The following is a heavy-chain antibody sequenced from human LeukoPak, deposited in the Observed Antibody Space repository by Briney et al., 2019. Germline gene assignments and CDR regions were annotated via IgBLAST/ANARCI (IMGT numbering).Heavy chain of an antibody. J-gene: IGHJ6*02. Sequence: GGSLRLSCAASGFTFWMGWVRQAPGKGLEWVANTKPDGSAEYYADSVRGRFTTSRDNAKDSLYLQMNSLRAEDTALYYCAKDGAALWCGELRARYGMDVWGQGTTVTVSS. D-gene: IGHD3-10*01. CDR2: TKPDGSAE. CDR1: GFTFW. V-gene: IGHV3-7*03. CDR3: AKDGAALWCGELRARYGMDV.